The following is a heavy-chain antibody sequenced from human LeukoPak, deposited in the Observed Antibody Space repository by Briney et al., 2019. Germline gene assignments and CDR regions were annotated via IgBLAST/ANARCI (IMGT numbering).Heavy chain of an antibody. CDR1: GFTFSSYW. CDR3: ARETWSSWFDP. J-gene: IGHJ5*02. D-gene: IGHD3-3*01. CDR2: INTDGSST. Sequence: GGSLRLSCAASGFTFSSYWMHWVRQALGKGLVWVSRINTDGSSTSYADSVKGRFTISRDNAKNTLYLQMNSLRAEDTAVYYCARETWSSWFDPWGQGTLVTVSS. V-gene: IGHV3-74*01.